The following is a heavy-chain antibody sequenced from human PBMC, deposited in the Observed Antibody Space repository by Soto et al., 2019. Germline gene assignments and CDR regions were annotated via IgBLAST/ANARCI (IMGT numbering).Heavy chain of an antibody. CDR1: GGSFSGYY. Sequence: QVQLQQWGAGLLKPSETLSLTCAVYGGSFSGYYWSWIRQPPGKGLEWIGEINHSGSTNYNPSLKSRVTISVDTSKNQFPLKLSSVTAADTAVYYCARAQSVVPAAMGWFDPWGQGTLVTVSS. D-gene: IGHD2-2*01. J-gene: IGHJ5*02. V-gene: IGHV4-34*01. CDR2: INHSGST. CDR3: ARAQSVVPAAMGWFDP.